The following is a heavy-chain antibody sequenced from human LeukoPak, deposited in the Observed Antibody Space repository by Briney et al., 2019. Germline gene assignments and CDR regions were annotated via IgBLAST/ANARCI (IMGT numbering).Heavy chain of an antibody. D-gene: IGHD2-21*02. J-gene: IGHJ3*02. Sequence: GGSLRLSCAASGFTFSSYGMHWVRQAPGKGLEWVAVIWYDGSNKYYADSVKGRFTISRDNSKNTLYLQMNDLRAEDTAVYYCHIVVVTAIGVPFDIWGQGTMVTVSP. CDR2: IWYDGSNK. CDR1: GFTFSSYG. CDR3: HIVVVTAIGVPFDI. V-gene: IGHV3-33*01.